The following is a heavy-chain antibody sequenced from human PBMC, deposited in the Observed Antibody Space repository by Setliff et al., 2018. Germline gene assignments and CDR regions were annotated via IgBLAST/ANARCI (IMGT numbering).Heavy chain of an antibody. CDR3: ASLVTAIRDGHKDTNWFDP. CDR1: GGTFSSYA. J-gene: IGHJ5*02. Sequence: SVKVSCKASGGTFSSYAISWVRQAPGQGLEWMGGIIPILGIANYAQKFQGRVTITADKSTSTAYMELSSLRPEDTAVYYCASLVTAIRDGHKDTNWFDPWGQGTLVTVSS. CDR2: IIPILGIA. V-gene: IGHV1-69*10. D-gene: IGHD2-21*02.